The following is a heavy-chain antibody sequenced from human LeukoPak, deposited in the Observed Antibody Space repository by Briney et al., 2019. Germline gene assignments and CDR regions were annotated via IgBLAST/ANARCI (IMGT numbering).Heavy chain of an antibody. J-gene: IGHJ6*02. CDR3: ARAGGSGSYFLYYYYGMDV. Sequence: ASETLSLTCTVSGGSISSGDYYWSWIRQPPGKGLEWIGYIYYSGSTYYNPSLKSRVTISVDTSKNQFSLKLSSVTAADTAVYCCARAGGSGSYFLYYYYGMDVWGQGTTVTVSS. V-gene: IGHV4-30-4*01. D-gene: IGHD3-10*01. CDR1: GGSISSGDYY. CDR2: IYYSGST.